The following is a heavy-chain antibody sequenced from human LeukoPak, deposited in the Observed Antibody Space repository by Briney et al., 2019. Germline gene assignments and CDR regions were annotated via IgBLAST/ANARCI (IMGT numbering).Heavy chain of an antibody. D-gene: IGHD5-18*01. CDR2: ISGSGGST. CDR3: AKDRGYSYGSNWFDP. CDR1: GFTFSSYA. V-gene: IGHV3-23*01. J-gene: IGHJ5*02. Sequence: GGSLRLSCAAAGFTFSSYAMSWVRQAPGKGLEWVSGISGSGGSTYYADSVKGRFTISRDNPKNTLYLQMNSLRAEDTAVYYCAKDRGYSYGSNWFDPWGQGTLVTVSS.